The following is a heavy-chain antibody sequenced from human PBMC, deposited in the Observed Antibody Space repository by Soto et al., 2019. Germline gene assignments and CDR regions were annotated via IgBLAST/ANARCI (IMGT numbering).Heavy chain of an antibody. CDR2: ISSTGNVI. CDR1: GFSFISYG. J-gene: IGHJ4*02. V-gene: IGHV3-48*02. CDR3: AKQYHGDWYVWALDY. Sequence: GGSLRLSCAASGFSFISYGMNWVRQAPGKGLEWVSSISSTGNVIDYADSVKGRFTVSRDNAKNSLYLQMNSLRDEDTAVYYCAKQYHGDWYVWALDYWGQGTLVTVSS. D-gene: IGHD2-21*02.